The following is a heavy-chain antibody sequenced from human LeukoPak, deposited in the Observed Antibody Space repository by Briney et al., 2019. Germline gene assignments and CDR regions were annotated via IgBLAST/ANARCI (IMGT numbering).Heavy chain of an antibody. Sequence: SETLSLTCTVSGVSINKYYWSWIRQPAGKGLEWIGRIYTSGSTNYNPSLKSRVTMSVDTSKNQFSLKLSSVTAADTAVYYCASIGGNGYCSSTSCYTNWFDPWGQGTLVTVSS. J-gene: IGHJ5*02. CDR2: IYTSGST. D-gene: IGHD2-2*02. CDR3: ASIGGNGYCSSTSCYTNWFDP. CDR1: GVSINKYY. V-gene: IGHV4-4*07.